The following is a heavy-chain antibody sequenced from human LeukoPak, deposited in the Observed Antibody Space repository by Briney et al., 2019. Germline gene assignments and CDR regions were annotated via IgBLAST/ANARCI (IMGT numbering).Heavy chain of an antibody. CDR2: IYYSGST. CDR1: GGSISSYY. V-gene: IGHV4-59*01. J-gene: IGHJ5*02. CDR3: ARDGVVGATMEYNWFDP. D-gene: IGHD1-26*01. Sequence: SETLSLTCTVSGGSISSYYWSWIRQPPGKGLEWIGYIYYSGSTNYNPSLKSRVTISVDTSKNQFSLKLSSVTAADTAVYYCARDGVVGATMEYNWFDPWGQGTLVTASS.